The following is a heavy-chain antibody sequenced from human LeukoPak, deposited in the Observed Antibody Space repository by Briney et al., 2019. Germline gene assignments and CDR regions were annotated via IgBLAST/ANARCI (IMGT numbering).Heavy chain of an antibody. V-gene: IGHV3-53*05. CDR1: GFTVSSNY. J-gene: IGHJ6*02. CDR3: AKDGGYCSSTSCYYYYGMDV. CDR2: IYSGDST. D-gene: IGHD2-2*01. Sequence: SGGSLRLSCAASGFTVSSNYMSWVRRAPGKGLEWVSVIYSGDSTYYADSVKGRFTISRDNSKNTLYLQMNSLRAEDTAVYYCAKDGGYCSSTSCYYYYGMDVWGQGTTVTVPS.